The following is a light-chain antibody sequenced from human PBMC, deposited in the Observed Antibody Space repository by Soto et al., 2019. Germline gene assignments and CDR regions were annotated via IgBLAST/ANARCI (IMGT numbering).Light chain of an antibody. V-gene: IGKV1-5*03. J-gene: IGKJ4*02. CDR2: KAS. CDR1: QSISSC. Sequence: FHVTLSXSTLSAFPREXXXXXXXGSQSISSCLAWYQQKXGKAPKLVIYKASXLQSGVPARFRGSGSGTEFTLTISSLQTDDFATYYCHQYKSYSLTFGRGTKVDIK. CDR3: HQYKSYSLT.